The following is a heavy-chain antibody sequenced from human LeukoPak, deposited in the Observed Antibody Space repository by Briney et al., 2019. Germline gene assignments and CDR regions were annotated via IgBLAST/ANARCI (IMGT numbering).Heavy chain of an antibody. CDR1: GGSISSDY. Sequence: PSETLSLTCNVSGGSISSDYWTWIRQPPGKGLEWIGNVYYSGSTNYNPSLKSRVTISIDTSKNQFFLKLNSVTDADTAVYYCARRRDYYDSRGYYAFDIWGHGTMVTVSS. CDR2: VYYSGST. D-gene: IGHD3-22*01. CDR3: ARRRDYYDSRGYYAFDI. V-gene: IGHV4-59*01. J-gene: IGHJ3*02.